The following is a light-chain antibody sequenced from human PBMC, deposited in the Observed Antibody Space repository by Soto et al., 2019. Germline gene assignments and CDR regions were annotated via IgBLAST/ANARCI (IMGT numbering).Light chain of an antibody. Sequence: QSALTQPPSASGTPGQRVTISCSGGSSNIGTHSVSWHQQLPGTAPKLLIYRNDQRPSGVPDRFSGSKSGTSVSLAISGLRSEDEADYYCATWDDSLSGRVFGGGTKLTVL. CDR1: SSNIGTHS. V-gene: IGLV1-47*01. CDR2: RND. CDR3: ATWDDSLSGRV. J-gene: IGLJ2*01.